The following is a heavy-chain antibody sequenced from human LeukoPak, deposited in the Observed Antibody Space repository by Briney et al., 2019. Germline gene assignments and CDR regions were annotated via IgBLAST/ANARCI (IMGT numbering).Heavy chain of an antibody. V-gene: IGHV3-30*04. CDR2: IFYDGTIQ. CDR1: GFTFSSYA. J-gene: IGHJ6*04. D-gene: IGHD3-10*01. Sequence: GGSLRLSCAASGFTFSSYAMHWVRQAPGKGLEWVAVIFYDGTIQYYSDSVKGRFTISRDNAKNSLYLQMNSLRAEDTAVYYCATYYGSGLLDVWGKGTTVTISS. CDR3: ATYYGSGLLDV.